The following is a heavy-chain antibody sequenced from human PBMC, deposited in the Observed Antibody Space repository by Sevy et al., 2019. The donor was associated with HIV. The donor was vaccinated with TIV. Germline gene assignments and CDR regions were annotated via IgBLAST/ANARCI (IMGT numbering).Heavy chain of an antibody. CDR2: ISTYNGNT. Sequence: ASVKVSCKISGYKVDMYGIAWVRQAPGQGLEWMGWISTYNGNTNYAQNFQGRVTMTTDTSTSVVYMELGGLRPDDTAVYYCARATGMAVAGTGRYIDFWGQGTLVTVSS. CDR3: ARATGMAVAGTGRYIDF. D-gene: IGHD6-19*01. CDR1: GYKVDMYG. J-gene: IGHJ4*01. V-gene: IGHV1-18*04.